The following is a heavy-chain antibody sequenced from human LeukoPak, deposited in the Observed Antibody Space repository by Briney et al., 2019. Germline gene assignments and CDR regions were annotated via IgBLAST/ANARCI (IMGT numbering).Heavy chain of an antibody. D-gene: IGHD3-10*01. V-gene: IGHV3-74*01. J-gene: IGHJ4*02. CDR1: GFTFSSYA. CDR2: INSNGSST. CDR3: ARDRVWFGEFSDFDY. Sequence: GSLRLSCAASGFTFSSYAMSWVRQAPGKGLVWVSRINSNGSSTNYAYSVKGRVTISTDDAKNTVYLQMNSLRAEDTAVYYCARDRVWFGEFSDFDYWGQGTLVTVSS.